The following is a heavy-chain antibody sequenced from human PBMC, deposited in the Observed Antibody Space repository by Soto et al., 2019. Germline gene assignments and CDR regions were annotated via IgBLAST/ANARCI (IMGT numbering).Heavy chain of an antibody. V-gene: IGHV1-8*01. J-gene: IGHJ6*02. CDR1: GYTFTSYD. CDR2: MNPNSGNT. Sequence: GASVKVSCKASGYTFTSYDINWVRQATRQGLEWMGWMNPNSGNTGYAQKFQGRVTMTRNTSISTAYMELSSLRSEDTAVYYCAKGPRGELAEDNYYYYGMDVWGQGTTVTVSS. CDR3: AKGPRGELAEDNYYYYGMDV. D-gene: IGHD1-26*01.